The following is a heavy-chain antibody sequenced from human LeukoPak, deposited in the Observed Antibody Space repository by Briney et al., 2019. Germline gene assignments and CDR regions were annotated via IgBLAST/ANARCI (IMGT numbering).Heavy chain of an antibody. D-gene: IGHD5-12*01. CDR3: ARGTSGYVYLKL. CDR1: GGTFSSYA. Sequence: GASVKVSCKASGGTFSSYAISWVRQAPGQGLEWMGGIIPIFGTANYAQKFQGRVTITADESTSTAYMELSSLRSEDTAVYYCARGTSGYVYLKLWGQGTLVTVSS. V-gene: IGHV1-69*13. CDR2: IIPIFGTA. J-gene: IGHJ4*02.